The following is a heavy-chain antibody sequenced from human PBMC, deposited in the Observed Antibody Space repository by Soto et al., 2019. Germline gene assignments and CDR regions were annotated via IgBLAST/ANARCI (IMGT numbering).Heavy chain of an antibody. CDR2: IYYSGST. D-gene: IGHD2-21*02. V-gene: IGHV4-59*01. Sequence: SETLSLTCTVSGGSISSYYWSWIRQPPGKGPEWIGYIYYSGSTNYNPSLKSRVTISVDTSKNQFSLKLSSVTAADTAVYYCARDLWGYCGTDCYPLDVWGQGTMVTVS. CDR1: GGSISSYY. J-gene: IGHJ6*02. CDR3: ARDLWGYCGTDCYPLDV.